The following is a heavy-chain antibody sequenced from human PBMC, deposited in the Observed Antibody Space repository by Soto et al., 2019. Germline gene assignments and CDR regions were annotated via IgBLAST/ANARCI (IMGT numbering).Heavy chain of an antibody. J-gene: IGHJ5*02. CDR1: GFTFSSYG. CDR3: AKDRGRRFLEPDNWFDP. V-gene: IGHV3-30*18. CDR2: ISYDGSNK. Sequence: SLRLSCAASGFTFSSYGMHWVRQASGKGLEWVAVISYDGSNKYYADSVKGRFTISRDNSKNTLHLQMNSLRAEDTAVYYCAKDRGRRFLEPDNWFDPWGQGTLVTVSS. D-gene: IGHD3-3*01.